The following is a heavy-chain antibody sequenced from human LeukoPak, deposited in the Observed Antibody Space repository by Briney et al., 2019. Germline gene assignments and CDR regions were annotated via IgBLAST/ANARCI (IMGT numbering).Heavy chain of an antibody. CDR3: ARAGRYCSGGSCPNWFDP. D-gene: IGHD2-15*01. J-gene: IGHJ5*02. CDR2: IYYSGST. CDR1: GGSISSYY. V-gene: IGHV4-59*08. Sequence: PSETLSLTCTVSGGSISSYYWSWIRQPPGKGLEWIGYIYYSGSTNYNPSLKSRVTISVDTSKNQFSLKLSSVTAADTAVYYCARAGRYCSGGSCPNWFDPWGQGTLVTVSS.